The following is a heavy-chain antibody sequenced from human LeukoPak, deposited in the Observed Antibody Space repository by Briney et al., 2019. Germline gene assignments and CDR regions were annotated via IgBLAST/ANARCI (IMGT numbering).Heavy chain of an antibody. CDR3: ARDSAGGAIVVVPAAMRGVDWFDP. CDR2: ISSSSSYI. Sequence: GGSLRLSCAASGFTFSSYSMNWVRQAPGKGLEWVSSISSSSSYIYNADSVKGRFTISRDNAKNSLYLQMNSLRAEDTAVYYGARDSAGGAIVVVPAAMRGVDWFDPWGQGTLVTVSS. V-gene: IGHV3-21*01. J-gene: IGHJ5*02. CDR1: GFTFSSYS. D-gene: IGHD2-2*01.